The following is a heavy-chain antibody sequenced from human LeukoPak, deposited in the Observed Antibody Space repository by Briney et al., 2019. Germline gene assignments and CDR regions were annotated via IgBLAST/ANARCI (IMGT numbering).Heavy chain of an antibody. D-gene: IGHD4-17*01. CDR2: IYTSGST. CDR1: GGSISSYY. Sequence: SETLSLTCTVSGGSISSYYWSWIRQPAGKGLEWIGRIYTSGSTNYSPSLKSRVTMSVGTSKNQFSLKLTSVTAADTAVYYCARWASGAENYYYYMDVWGKGTTVTVSS. J-gene: IGHJ6*03. V-gene: IGHV4-4*07. CDR3: ARWASGAENYYYYMDV.